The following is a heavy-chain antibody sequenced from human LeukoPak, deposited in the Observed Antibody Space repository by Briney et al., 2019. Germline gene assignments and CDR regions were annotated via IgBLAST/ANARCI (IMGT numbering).Heavy chain of an antibody. J-gene: IGHJ6*02. Sequence: TRVLLCLSPEDRRFTVRRRYKSWVVAAPGKKLEWVSVIYSGGSTYYAASVKGRFTISRDNSKNTLYLQMNSLRAEDTAVYYCARGTVADPWSYYGMDVWGQGTTVTVSS. CDR1: RFTVRRRY. CDR3: ARGTVADPWSYYGMDV. V-gene: IGHV3-66*01. D-gene: IGHD6-19*01. CDR2: IYSGGST.